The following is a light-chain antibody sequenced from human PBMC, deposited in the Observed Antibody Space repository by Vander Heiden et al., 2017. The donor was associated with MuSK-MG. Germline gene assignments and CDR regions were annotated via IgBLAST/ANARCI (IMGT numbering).Light chain of an antibody. CDR1: SSDVGGYNY. V-gene: IGLV2-14*01. J-gene: IGLJ1*01. CDR3: SSYTSSSTLV. Sequence: QSALTQPASVSGSPGQSITVSCTGTSSDVGGYNYVSWYQQYPGRAPKLMLYDVSNRPSGVSTRFSGSKSGNTASLTISGLQAEDEADYYCSSYTSSSTLVFGTGTKVTVL. CDR2: DVS.